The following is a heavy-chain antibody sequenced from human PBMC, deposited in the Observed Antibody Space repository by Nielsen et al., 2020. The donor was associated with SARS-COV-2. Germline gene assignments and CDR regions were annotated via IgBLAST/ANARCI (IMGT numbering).Heavy chain of an antibody. Sequence: VRQAPGKGLEWVSAISGSGGSTYYADSVKGRLTISRDNSKNTLYLQMNSLRAEDTAVYYCARVYTPRQLRSPMDVWGQGTTVTVSS. CDR3: ARVYTPRQLRSPMDV. V-gene: IGHV3-23*01. J-gene: IGHJ6*02. D-gene: IGHD5-18*01. CDR2: ISGSGGST.